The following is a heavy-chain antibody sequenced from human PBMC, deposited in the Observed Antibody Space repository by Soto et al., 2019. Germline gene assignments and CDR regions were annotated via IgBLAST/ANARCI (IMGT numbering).Heavy chain of an antibody. J-gene: IGHJ6*02. CDR1: GYTFTSYD. D-gene: IGHD2-2*01. CDR3: ARETGGIVLVPADYYYYGMDV. CDR2: MNPNSGNT. V-gene: IGHV1-8*01. Sequence: GASVKVSCKASGYTFTSYDINWVRQATGQGLEWMGWMNPNSGNTGYAQKFQGRVTMTRNTSISTAYMELSSLRSEDTAVYYCARETGGIVLVPADYYYYGMDVWGQGTTVTVSS.